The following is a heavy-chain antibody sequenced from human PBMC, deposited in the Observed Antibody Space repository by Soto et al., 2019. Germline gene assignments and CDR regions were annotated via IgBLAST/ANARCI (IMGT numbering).Heavy chain of an antibody. CDR3: ARDQDSSSWYAGSLYYYYGMDV. CDR2: ISAYNGNT. J-gene: IGHJ6*02. V-gene: IGHV1-18*04. Sequence: ASVKFSCKASGHTFTSYGTSWVPQTPGQGRWCGGWISAYNGNTNYAQKPQGRVTMTTDTSTSTAYMELRSLRSDDTAVYYCARDQDSSSWYAGSLYYYYGMDVWGQGTTVTVSS. D-gene: IGHD6-13*01. CDR1: GHTFTSYG.